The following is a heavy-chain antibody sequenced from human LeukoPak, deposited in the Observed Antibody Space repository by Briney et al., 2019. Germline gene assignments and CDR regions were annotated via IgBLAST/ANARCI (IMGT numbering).Heavy chain of an antibody. Sequence: SETLSLTCAVSGYSISSGYCWGWIRQPPGKGLEWIGSIYHSGSTYYNPSLKSRVTISVDTSKNQFSLKLSSVTAADTAVYYCARVDGSYDILTGSYYYYYMDVWGKGTTVTVSS. D-gene: IGHD3-9*01. CDR2: IYHSGST. J-gene: IGHJ6*03. CDR1: GYSISSGYC. V-gene: IGHV4-38-2*01. CDR3: ARVDGSYDILTGSYYYYYMDV.